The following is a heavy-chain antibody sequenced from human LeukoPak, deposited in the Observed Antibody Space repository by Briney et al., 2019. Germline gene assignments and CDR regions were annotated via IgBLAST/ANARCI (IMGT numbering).Heavy chain of an antibody. CDR2: IGGLGGST. Sequence: GGSLRLSCAASGFTFSSHAMCWVRQAPGKGLEWVSGIGGLGGSTYYAGSVKGRFTISRDNSQNTLYLHMNSLRADDTAVYYCARDPGVVAFHYFDYWGQGSLVTVSS. CDR3: ARDPGVVAFHYFDY. J-gene: IGHJ4*02. V-gene: IGHV3-23*01. CDR1: GFTFSSHA. D-gene: IGHD3-3*01.